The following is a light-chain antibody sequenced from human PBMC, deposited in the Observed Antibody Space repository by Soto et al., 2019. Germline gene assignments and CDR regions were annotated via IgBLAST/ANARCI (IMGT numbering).Light chain of an antibody. CDR1: QNLGTLY. J-gene: IGKJ1*01. V-gene: IGKV3-20*01. CDR3: LQHNSFPPT. Sequence: EIVLTQSPGTLSLSPGERGTLSCRASQNLGTLYLAWFQQKSGQAPRLLIYSASRRATGIPDRFTGSGSGTDFTLTITSLQPEDFATHYCLQHNSFPPTFGQGTKVDIK. CDR2: SAS.